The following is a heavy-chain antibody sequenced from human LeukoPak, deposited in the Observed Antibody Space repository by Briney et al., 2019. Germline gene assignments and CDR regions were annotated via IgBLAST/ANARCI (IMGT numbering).Heavy chain of an antibody. J-gene: IGHJ4*02. CDR2: ISSSSSYI. V-gene: IGHV3-21*01. CDR1: GFTFSSYS. D-gene: IGHD4-17*01. Sequence: GGSLRLSCAASGFTFSSYSMNWVRQAPGKGLEWVSSISSSSSYIYYADSVKGRFTISRDNAKNSLYLQMNSLRAEDTAVYYCARDGPAVTTDQFDYWGQGTLVTVSS. CDR3: ARDGPAVTTDQFDY.